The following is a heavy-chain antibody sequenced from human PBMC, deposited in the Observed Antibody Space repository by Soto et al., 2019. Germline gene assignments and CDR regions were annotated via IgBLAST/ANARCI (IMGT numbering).Heavy chain of an antibody. CDR1: GFTFSSYG. D-gene: IGHD3-3*01. J-gene: IGHJ6*03. V-gene: IGHV3-33*01. Sequence: GGSLRLSCAASGFTFSSYGMHWVRQAPGKGLEWVAVIWYDGSNKYYADSVKGRFTISRDNSKNTLYLEMNSLRAEDTAVYYCARDHYDFWSGYYRDYYYYYMDVWGKGTTVTVSS. CDR2: IWYDGSNK. CDR3: ARDHYDFWSGYYRDYYYYYMDV.